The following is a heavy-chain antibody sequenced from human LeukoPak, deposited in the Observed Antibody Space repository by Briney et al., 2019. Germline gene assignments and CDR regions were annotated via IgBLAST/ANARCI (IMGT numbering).Heavy chain of an antibody. D-gene: IGHD3-10*01. CDR1: GFTFSDYH. V-gene: IGHV3-11*01. J-gene: IGHJ4*02. CDR3: AREERMVREVMHPLDYFDY. CDR2: ISSSGSTI. Sequence: PGGSLRLSCAASGFTFSDYHMSWIRQAPGKGLEWVSHISSSGSTIYYADSVKGRFTISRDNAKNSLYLQMNSLRAEDTAVYYCAREERMVREVMHPLDYFDYWVQGNLVTGSS.